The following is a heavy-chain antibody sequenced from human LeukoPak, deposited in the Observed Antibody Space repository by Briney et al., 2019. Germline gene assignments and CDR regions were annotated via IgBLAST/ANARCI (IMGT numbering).Heavy chain of an antibody. CDR3: ARRGLYYDSSGPPLDY. CDR2: ISSSGSTI. J-gene: IGHJ4*02. D-gene: IGHD3-22*01. Sequence: QTGGSLRLSCAASGFTFSSYEMNWVRQAPGKGLEWVSYISSSGSTIYYADSVKGRFTISRDNAKNSLYLQMNSLRAEDTAVYYCARRGLYYDSSGPPLDYWGQGTLVTVSS. CDR1: GFTFSSYE. V-gene: IGHV3-48*03.